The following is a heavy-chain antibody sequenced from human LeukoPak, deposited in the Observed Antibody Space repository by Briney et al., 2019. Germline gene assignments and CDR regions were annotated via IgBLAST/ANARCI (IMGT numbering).Heavy chain of an antibody. J-gene: IGHJ6*03. CDR2: IRYDGSKK. Sequence: GGSLRLSCAASGFTFSSYGMHWVRQAPGKGLEWVAFIRYDGSKKYYADSVKGRFTISRDNSKNTLYLQMNSLRAEDTAVYYCARLDRVRYYYMDVWGKGTTVTISS. V-gene: IGHV3-30*02. CDR3: ARLDRVRYYYMDV. D-gene: IGHD2-2*03. CDR1: GFTFSSYG.